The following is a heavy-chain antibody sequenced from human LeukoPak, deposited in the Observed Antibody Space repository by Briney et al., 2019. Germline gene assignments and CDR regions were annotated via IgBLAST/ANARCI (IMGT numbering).Heavy chain of an antibody. D-gene: IGHD3-3*01. CDR1: GFTVSSNY. V-gene: IGHV3-66*02. Sequence: GGSLRLSCAASGFTVSSNYMSWVRQARGKGLEWVSVIYSGGSTYYADSVKGRFTISRDNSKNTLYLQMNSLRAEDTAVYYCARAPYDFWSGLGYWGQGTLVTVSS. CDR3: ARAPYDFWSGLGY. J-gene: IGHJ4*02. CDR2: IYSGGST.